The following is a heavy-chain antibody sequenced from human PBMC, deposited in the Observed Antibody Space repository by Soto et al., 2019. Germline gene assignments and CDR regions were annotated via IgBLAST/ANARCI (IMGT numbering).Heavy chain of an antibody. D-gene: IGHD2-15*01. J-gene: IGHJ5*02. Sequence: SETLSLTCAVSGDSISSGGYSWNWIRQPPGKGLEWIGYIYYSGSTNYNPSLKSRVTISVDTSKNQFSLKLSSVTAADTAVYYCARGGYCSGGSCYWFDPWGQGTLVTV. CDR3: ARGGYCSGGSCYWFDP. V-gene: IGHV4-61*08. CDR1: GDSISSGGYS. CDR2: IYYSGST.